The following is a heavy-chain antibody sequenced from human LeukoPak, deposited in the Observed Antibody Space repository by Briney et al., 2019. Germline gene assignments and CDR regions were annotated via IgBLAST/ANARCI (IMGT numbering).Heavy chain of an antibody. CDR3: ARSLYYTVGFTSAPGY. V-gene: IGHV4-34*01. D-gene: IGHD3-3*01. J-gene: IGHJ4*02. CDR2: INHSGGT. Sequence: PSETLSLTYAVYGGSFSGYSWSWIRQPPGKGLEWIGEINHSGGTNYNPSLKSRVTISIDTSKNQFSLKLSSVTAADTAVYYCARSLYYTVGFTSAPGYWGQGTLVTVSS. CDR1: GGSFSGYS.